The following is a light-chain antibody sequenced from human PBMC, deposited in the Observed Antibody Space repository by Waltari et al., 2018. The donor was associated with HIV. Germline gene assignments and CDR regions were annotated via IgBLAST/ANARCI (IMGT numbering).Light chain of an antibody. J-gene: IGKJ1*01. CDR2: GAS. CDR1: QSVSSN. V-gene: IGKV3-15*01. Sequence: EIVLTQSPVSLSLSPGERAPLSRRASQSVSSNLAWYQQKPGQAPSLLLYGASTRATGIPARFSGSGSGTEFTLTIDSLQPDDFTLYYCQQYNNWPRTFGQGTKVEI. CDR3: QQYNNWPRT.